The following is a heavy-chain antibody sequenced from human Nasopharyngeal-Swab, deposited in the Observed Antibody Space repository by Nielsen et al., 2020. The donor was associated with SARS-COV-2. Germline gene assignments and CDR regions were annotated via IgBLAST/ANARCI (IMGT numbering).Heavy chain of an antibody. V-gene: IGHV3-30-3*01. CDR1: GFTFSSYA. J-gene: IGHJ6*03. CDR2: ISYDGINK. D-gene: IGHD5-24*01. CDR3: ARDDDGYNPFYYYYYMDV. Sequence: GGSLRLSCAASGFTFSSYAVHWVRQAPGKGLEWVAVISYDGINKYYADSVKGRFTISRDNSKNTLYLQMNSLRAEDTAVYYCARDDDGYNPFYYYYYMDVWGKGTTVTVSS.